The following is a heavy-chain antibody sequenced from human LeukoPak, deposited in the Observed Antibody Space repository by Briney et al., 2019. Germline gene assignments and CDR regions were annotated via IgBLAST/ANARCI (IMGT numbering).Heavy chain of an antibody. CDR3: ARARNDYDSSSFSALDY. J-gene: IGHJ4*02. CDR2: IWYDGSNI. Sequence: GRSLRLSCAASGFTFSSYGMHWVRQAPGKGLEWLAVIWYDGSNIYYADPVKGRFAISRDNSKNTLCLQINSLRAEDTAVYYCARARNDYDSSSFSALDYWGQGTLVTVSS. CDR1: GFTFSSYG. V-gene: IGHV3-33*01. D-gene: IGHD3-22*01.